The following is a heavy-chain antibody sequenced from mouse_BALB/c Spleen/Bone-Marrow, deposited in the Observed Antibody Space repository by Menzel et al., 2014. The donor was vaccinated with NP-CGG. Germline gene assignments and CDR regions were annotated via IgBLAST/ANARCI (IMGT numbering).Heavy chain of an antibody. CDR3: EREKESSILRFYKAWFVY. CDR1: VYTFSSYW. CDR2: FYPGDGDS. Sequence: VQLQQSGAELARSGVPVKLSCNVSVYTFSSYWVLGANQRLGQGLEWIGAFYPGDGDSRYTQKVKCKSTLTADKSSSTDYMQLSSLASEDSAVYYCEREKESSILRFYKAWFVYWRQGTLVTVSA. D-gene: IGHD2-1*01. V-gene: IGHV1-87*01. J-gene: IGHJ3*01.